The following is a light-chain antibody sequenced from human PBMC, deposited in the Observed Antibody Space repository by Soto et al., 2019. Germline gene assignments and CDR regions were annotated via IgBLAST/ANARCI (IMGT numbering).Light chain of an antibody. CDR3: QQSYSTPWT. CDR2: AAS. Sequence: DIQMTQSPSSLSASVGDRVTITCRASQSISSYLNWYQHKPGKAPKLLIYAASSLQSGVPSRFSGSGSGTDFTVTINSLQPEDFATYSCQQSYSTPWTFGQGTKVEIK. CDR1: QSISSY. J-gene: IGKJ1*01. V-gene: IGKV1-39*01.